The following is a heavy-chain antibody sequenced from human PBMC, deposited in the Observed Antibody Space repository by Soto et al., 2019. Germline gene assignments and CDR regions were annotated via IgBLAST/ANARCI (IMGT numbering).Heavy chain of an antibody. CDR2: MNPSSGNT. CDR3: ARTRLCGGDCYSAYYFDF. CDR1: GYTFTNYD. J-gene: IGHJ4*02. V-gene: IGHV1-8*01. D-gene: IGHD2-21*02. Sequence: ASVKVSCKASGYTFTNYDINWVRQATGQGLEWMGWMNPSSGNTGYVQKLQGRVTMTRNTSTSTAYMELTSLTSDDTAVYYCARTRLCGGDCYSAYYFDFWGQGALVTVSS.